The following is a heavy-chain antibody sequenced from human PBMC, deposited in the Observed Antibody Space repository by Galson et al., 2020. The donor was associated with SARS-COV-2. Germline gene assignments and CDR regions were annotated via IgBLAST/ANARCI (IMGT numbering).Heavy chain of an antibody. CDR2: IYPGDSDT. CDR3: ARVVAATHPALDY. V-gene: IGHV5-51*01. D-gene: IGHD2-15*01. J-gene: IGHJ4*02. Sequence: GESLKISCKGSGYSFTRYWIGWVRQMPGKGLEWMGIIYPGDSDTSYSPSFQGQVTISADKSISTAYLQWNSLKASDTAMYYCARVVAATHPALDYWGQGTLVTVSS. CDR1: GYSFTRYW.